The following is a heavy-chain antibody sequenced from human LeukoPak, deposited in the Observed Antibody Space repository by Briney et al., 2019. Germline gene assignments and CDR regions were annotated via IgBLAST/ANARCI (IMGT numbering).Heavy chain of an antibody. CDR3: ARGGDIVVVVAAIDY. CDR2: ISAYNGNT. D-gene: IGHD2-15*01. Sequence: ASVKASCKASGYTFTSYGISWVRQAPGQGLEWMGWISAYNGNTNYAQKPQGRVTMTTDTSTSTAYMELRSLRSDDTAVYYCARGGDIVVVVAAIDYWGQGTLVTVSS. V-gene: IGHV1-18*01. J-gene: IGHJ4*02. CDR1: GYTFTSYG.